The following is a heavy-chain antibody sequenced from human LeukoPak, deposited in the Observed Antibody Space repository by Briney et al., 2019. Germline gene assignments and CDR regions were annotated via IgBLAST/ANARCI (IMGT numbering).Heavy chain of an antibody. Sequence: QPGGSLRLSCAASGFTFSSYAMHWVRQAPGKGLEYVSAISSNGGSTYYANSVKGRFTISRDNSKNTLYLQMGSLRAEDMAVYYYARDREDGYNFSYYYYMDVWGKGTTVTVSS. D-gene: IGHD5-24*01. CDR3: ARDREDGYNFSYYYYMDV. J-gene: IGHJ6*03. CDR1: GFTFSSYA. V-gene: IGHV3-64*01. CDR2: ISSNGGST.